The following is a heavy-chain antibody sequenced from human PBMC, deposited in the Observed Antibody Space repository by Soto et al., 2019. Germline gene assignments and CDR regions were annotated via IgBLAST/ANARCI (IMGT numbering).Heavy chain of an antibody. J-gene: IGHJ4*02. CDR1: GFTFSSYW. CDR2: IKQDGSEK. D-gene: IGHD6-13*01. V-gene: IGHV3-7*01. Sequence: GSLRLSCAASGFTFSSYWMSWVRQAPGKGLEWVANIKQDGSEKYYVDSVKGRFTISRDNAKNSLYLQMNSLRAEDTAVYYCARGDSSSWYQYYFDFWGQGTLVPVSS. CDR3: ARGDSSSWYQYYFDF.